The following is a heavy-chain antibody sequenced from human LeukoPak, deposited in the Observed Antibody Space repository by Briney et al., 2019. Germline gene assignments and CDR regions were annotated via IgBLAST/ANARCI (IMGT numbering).Heavy chain of an antibody. Sequence: GGSLRLSCAASGITLNNNAMSWVRQAPGKGPEWVSSISINGGTTYYADSVKGRFTISRDNSKNTLYLQMNSLRAEDTAVYYCAKDLRSLYESGNYGWFDPWGQGALVTVSS. V-gene: IGHV3-23*01. CDR2: ISINGGTT. D-gene: IGHD3-10*01. CDR1: GITLNNNA. CDR3: AKDLRSLYESGNYGWFDP. J-gene: IGHJ5*02.